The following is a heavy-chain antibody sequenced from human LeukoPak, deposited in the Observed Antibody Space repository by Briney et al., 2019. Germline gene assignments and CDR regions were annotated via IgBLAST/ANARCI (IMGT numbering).Heavy chain of an antibody. CDR1: GCTFRSYD. CDR2: ITGSGGTT. V-gene: IGHV3-23*01. Sequence: GGSLRLSCAASGCTFRSYDMSWVRQAPRKGPEWVSAITGSGGTTYYADSVKGRSTISRDNSKNTLYLQVNSLRAEDTAVYYCATMNGYFQYWGQGTLVTVSS. D-gene: IGHD3-22*01. CDR3: ATMNGYFQY. J-gene: IGHJ1*01.